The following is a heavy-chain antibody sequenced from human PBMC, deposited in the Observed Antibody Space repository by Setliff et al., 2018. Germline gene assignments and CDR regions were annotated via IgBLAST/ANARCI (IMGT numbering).Heavy chain of an antibody. CDR2: IFYSGYT. J-gene: IGHJ4*02. V-gene: IGHV4-59*02. CDR3: ARGSGRGYSYGLFDY. CDR1: GGSVSTYY. Sequence: LSETLSLTCTVSGGSVSTYYWSWIRQPPGKGLEWIGFIFYSGYTHYNPSLKSRVTMSVDVSRDQFSLELSSVTAADTVVYFCARGSGRGYSYGLFDYWGQGSLVTVSS. D-gene: IGHD5-18*01.